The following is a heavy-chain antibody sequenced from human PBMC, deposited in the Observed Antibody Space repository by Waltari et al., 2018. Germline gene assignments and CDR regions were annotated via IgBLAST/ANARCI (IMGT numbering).Heavy chain of an antibody. CDR3: ARLLIEDYGDYGSWFDP. D-gene: IGHD4-17*01. CDR2: IYPGDSDT. CDR1: GYSFTSYW. J-gene: IGHJ5*02. V-gene: IGHV5-51*01. Sequence: EVQLVQSGAEVKTPGESLKISCKGSGYSFTSYWNGWVRQKHGKGLEWMGIIYPGDSDTRYSPSCQGQVTISADKSISTAYLQWSSLKASDTAMYYCARLLIEDYGDYGSWFDPWGQGTLVTVSS.